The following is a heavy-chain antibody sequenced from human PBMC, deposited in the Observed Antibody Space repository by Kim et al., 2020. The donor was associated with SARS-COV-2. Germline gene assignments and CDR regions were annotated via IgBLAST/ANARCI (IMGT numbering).Heavy chain of an antibody. J-gene: IGHJ6*02. CDR2: IYYSGST. Sequence: SETLSLTCTVSGGSISSYYWSWIRQPPGKGLEWIGYIYYSGSTNYNPSLKSRVTISVDTSKNQFSLKLSSVTAADTAVYYCARDGPNQAGGMDVWGQGTTVTVSS. CDR3: ARDGPNQAGGMDV. CDR1: GGSISSYY. D-gene: IGHD6-25*01. V-gene: IGHV4-59*01.